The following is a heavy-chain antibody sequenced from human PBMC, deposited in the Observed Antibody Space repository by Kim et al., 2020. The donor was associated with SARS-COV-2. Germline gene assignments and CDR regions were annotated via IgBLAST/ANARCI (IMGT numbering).Heavy chain of an antibody. CDR2: SSSSSSYI. D-gene: IGHD7-27*01. CDR1: GFTFSSYS. V-gene: IGHV3-21*01. CDR3: ASGEPHYYYYYGMDV. Sequence: GGSRRLSCAASGFTFSSYSMNWVRQAPGKGLEWVSSSSSSSSYIYYADSVKGRFTISRDNAKNSLYLQMNSLRAEDTAVYYCASGEPHYYYYYGMDVWGQGTTLTVSS. J-gene: IGHJ6*02.